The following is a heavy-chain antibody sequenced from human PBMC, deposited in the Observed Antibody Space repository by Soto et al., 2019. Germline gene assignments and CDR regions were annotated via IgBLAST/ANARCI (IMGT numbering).Heavy chain of an antibody. J-gene: IGHJ4*02. V-gene: IGHV1-69*01. Sequence: QVHLVQSGAEVKKPGSSVKVSCKASGGTFSSYAISWVRQAPGQGLEWMGGIIPIFGTANYAQKFQGRVTITADDSTSTAYMELSSLRSEDTAVYYCAGGVGYCSGGSCFNLFDYWGQGTLVTVSS. D-gene: IGHD2-15*01. CDR1: GGTFSSYA. CDR3: AGGVGYCSGGSCFNLFDY. CDR2: IIPIFGTA.